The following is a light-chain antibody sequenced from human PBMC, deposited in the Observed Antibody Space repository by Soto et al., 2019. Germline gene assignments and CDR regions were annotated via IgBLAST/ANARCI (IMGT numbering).Light chain of an antibody. J-gene: IGLJ2*01. CDR2: YDS. CDR1: NIGSKS. V-gene: IGLV3-21*04. CDR3: QVWDSSSDRYVV. Sequence: SYELTQPPSVSVAPGKTARITCGGNNIGSKSVHWYQQKPGQAPVLVIYYDSDRPSGIPERFSGSNSGNTATLTISRVEAGDEADYYCQVWDSSSDRYVVFGGGTKHTVL.